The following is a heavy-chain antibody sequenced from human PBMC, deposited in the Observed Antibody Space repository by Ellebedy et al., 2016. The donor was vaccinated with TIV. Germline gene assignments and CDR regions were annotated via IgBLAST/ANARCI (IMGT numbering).Heavy chain of an antibody. D-gene: IGHD3-10*01. V-gene: IGHV3-21*01. CDR3: ARSIWFGELSFESGMDV. J-gene: IGHJ6*02. CDR1: GFAFSSYT. Sequence: GESLKISCTASGFAFSSYTMNWVRQAPGKGLEWVSSISSSSHSVYYADSVKGRFTVSRDNATTSLSLQMTSLTVETTAVYYCARSIWFGELSFESGMDVWGQGTTVTVSS. CDR2: ISSSSHSV.